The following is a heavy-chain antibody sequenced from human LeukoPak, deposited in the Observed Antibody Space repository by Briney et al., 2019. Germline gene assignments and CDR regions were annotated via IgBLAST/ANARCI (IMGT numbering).Heavy chain of an antibody. J-gene: IGHJ4*02. D-gene: IGHD5-24*01. CDR3: AKRVQVEGYFDY. Sequence: GGSLRLSCAASGFTFSSHSMNWVRQAPGKGLEWVSYISSSGGSTYYADSVKGRFTISRDNSKNTLYLQMNSLRAEDTAVYYCAKRVQVEGYFDYWGQGTLVTVPS. CDR2: ISSSGGST. CDR1: GFTFSSHS. V-gene: IGHV3-23*01.